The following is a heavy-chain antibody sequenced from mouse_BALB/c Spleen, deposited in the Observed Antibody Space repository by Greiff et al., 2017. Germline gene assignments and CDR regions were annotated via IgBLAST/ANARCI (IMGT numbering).Heavy chain of an antibody. CDR1: GFNIKDTY. CDR3: ARWSYYGNYEAMDY. Sequence: VQLQQSGAELVKPGASVKLSCTASGFNIKDTYMHWVKQRPEQGLEWIGRIDPANGNTKYDPKFQGKATITADTSSNTAYLQLSSLTSADTAVYDCARWSYYGNYEAMDYWGQGTSVTVSS. J-gene: IGHJ4*01. V-gene: IGHV14-3*02. D-gene: IGHD2-1*01. CDR2: IDPANGNT.